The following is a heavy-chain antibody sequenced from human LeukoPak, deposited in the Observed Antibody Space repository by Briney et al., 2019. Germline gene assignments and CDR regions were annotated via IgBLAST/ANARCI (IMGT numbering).Heavy chain of an antibody. V-gene: IGHV3-73*01. Sequence: PGGSLRLSCAASGFTFSGSAMHWVRQASGKGLEWVGRIRSKANTYATAYAASVKGRFTISRNDSKNTAYLQMNSLRAEDTAVYYCARSLFWDILAPGAFDIWGQGTMVTVSS. J-gene: IGHJ3*02. CDR2: IRSKANTYAT. CDR1: GFTFSGSA. D-gene: IGHD3-9*01. CDR3: ARSLFWDILAPGAFDI.